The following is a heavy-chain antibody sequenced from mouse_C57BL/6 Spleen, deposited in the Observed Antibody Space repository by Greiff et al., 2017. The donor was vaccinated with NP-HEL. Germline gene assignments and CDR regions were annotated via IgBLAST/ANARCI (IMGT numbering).Heavy chain of an antibody. Sequence: VQRVESGPGLVQPSQSLSITCTVSGFSLTSYGVHWVRQSPGKGLEWLGVIWSGGSTDYNAAFISRLSISKDNSKSQVFFKMNSLQADDTAIYYCARNSRIYYGNPYYFDYWGQGTTLTVSS. CDR2: IWSGGST. V-gene: IGHV2-2*01. CDR3: ARNSRIYYGNPYYFDY. D-gene: IGHD2-1*01. CDR1: GFSLTSYG. J-gene: IGHJ2*01.